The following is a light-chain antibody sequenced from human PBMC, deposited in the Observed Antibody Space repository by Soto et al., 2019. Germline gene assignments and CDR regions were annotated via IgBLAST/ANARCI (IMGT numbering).Light chain of an antibody. CDR3: QSYDSSLSGGSV. J-gene: IGLJ1*01. CDR2: GNN. Sequence: QSVLTQSHSVSGAPGQRVSISCTGTSSNIGAGFDVHWYQQLPGTAPKLLIYGNNNRPSGVPDRFSGSKSGTSASLAITGLQAEDEADYYCQSYDSSLSGGSVFGTGTKLTVL. V-gene: IGLV1-40*01. CDR1: SSNIGAGFD.